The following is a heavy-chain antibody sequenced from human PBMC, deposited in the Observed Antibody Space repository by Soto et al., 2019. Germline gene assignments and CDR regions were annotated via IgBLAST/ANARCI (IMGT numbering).Heavy chain of an antibody. J-gene: IGHJ4*02. V-gene: IGHV3-23*01. CDR2: ISGSGGST. CDR1: GFTFSSYA. D-gene: IGHD3-10*01. CDR3: AKPLDDDLSLPGVDY. Sequence: GGSLRLSCAASGFTFSSYAMSWVRQAPGKGLEWVSAISGSGGSTYYADSVKGRFTISRDNSKNTLYLQMNSLRAEDTAVYYCAKPLDDDLSLPGVDYWGQGTLVTVSS.